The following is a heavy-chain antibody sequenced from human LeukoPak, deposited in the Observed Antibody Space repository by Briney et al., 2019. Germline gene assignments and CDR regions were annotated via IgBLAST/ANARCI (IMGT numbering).Heavy chain of an antibody. CDR1: GYTFTSYY. CDR2: INPSGGST. Sequence: VASVKVSCKASGYTFTSYYMHWVRQAPGQGLEWMGIINPSGGSTSYAQKFQGRVTMTRETSTSTVYMELSSLRSEDTAVYSCARDPSYYYDSSGYYFDYWGQGTLVNVSS. V-gene: IGHV1-46*01. D-gene: IGHD3-22*01. CDR3: ARDPSYYYDSSGYYFDY. J-gene: IGHJ4*02.